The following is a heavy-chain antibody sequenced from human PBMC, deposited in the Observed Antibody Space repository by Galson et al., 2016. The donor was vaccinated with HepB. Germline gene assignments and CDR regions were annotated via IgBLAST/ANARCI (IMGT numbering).Heavy chain of an antibody. CDR3: AKDLDPGTVVTPTGVGYYYDGLDV. D-gene: IGHD2-2*01. CDR2: ISYDGGKK. Sequence: SLRLSCAASGFTFSSYGMHWVRQAPGKGLEWVAVISYDGGKKYYSDSVKGRFTISRDNSKNTLSLQMTSLRGDDSAVYYCAKDLDPGTVVTPTGVGYYYDGLDVWGQGTTVTVSS. CDR1: GFTFSSYG. J-gene: IGHJ6*02. V-gene: IGHV3-30*18.